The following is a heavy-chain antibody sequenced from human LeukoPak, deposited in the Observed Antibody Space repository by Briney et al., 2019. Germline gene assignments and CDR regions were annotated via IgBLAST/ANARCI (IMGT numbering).Heavy chain of an antibody. CDR3: ARDVTAAHHLDY. D-gene: IGHD6-13*01. V-gene: IGHV3-48*03. Sequence: PGGSLRLSCAASGFTFSSYEMNWVRQAPGKGLEWVSYISSSGSTIYYADSVKGRFTISRDNAKNSQYLQMNSLRAEDTAVYYCARDVTAAHHLDYWGQGTLVTVSS. CDR2: ISSSGSTI. CDR1: GFTFSSYE. J-gene: IGHJ4*02.